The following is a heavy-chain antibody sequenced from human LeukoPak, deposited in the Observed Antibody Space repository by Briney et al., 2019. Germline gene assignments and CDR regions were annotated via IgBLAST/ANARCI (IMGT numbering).Heavy chain of an antibody. D-gene: IGHD2-21*02. J-gene: IGHJ5*02. CDR3: ARLGLDSYCGGDCYPNWFDP. V-gene: IGHV4-39*01. Sequence: PSETLSLTCTVSGGSISSSTYYWGWIRQPPGKGLEWIGSIYYSGSTCYNPSLKSRVSISVDTSKNQFSLNLSSVTAADTAVYYCARLGLDSYCGGDCYPNWFDPWGQGTLVTVSS. CDR2: IYYSGST. CDR1: GGSISSSTYY.